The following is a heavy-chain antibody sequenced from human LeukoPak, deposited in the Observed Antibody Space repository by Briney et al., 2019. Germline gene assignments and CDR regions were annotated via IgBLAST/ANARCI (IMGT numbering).Heavy chain of an antibody. J-gene: IGHJ4*02. D-gene: IGHD4-11*01. CDR2: ISSSSSYI. CDR1: GFTFSSYS. Sequence: PWGSLRLSCAASGFTFSSYSMNWVRQAPGMGLEWVSSISSSSSYIYYADSVKGRFTISRGNAKNSLYLQMNSLRAEDAAVYYCARYSKLRCGSFDYWGQGTLVTVSS. CDR3: ARYSKLRCGSFDY. V-gene: IGHV3-21*01.